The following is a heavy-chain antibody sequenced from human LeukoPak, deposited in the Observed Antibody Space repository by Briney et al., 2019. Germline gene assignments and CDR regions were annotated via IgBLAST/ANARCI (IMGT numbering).Heavy chain of an antibody. V-gene: IGHV7-4-1*02. CDR1: GGTFSSYA. D-gene: IGHD2-15*01. Sequence: ASVKVSCKASGGTFSSYAISWVRQAPGQGLEWMGWINTNTGNPTYAQGFTGRFVFSLDTSVSTAYLQISSLKAEDTAVYYCARRGYCSGGSCYSDYWGQGTLVTVSS. J-gene: IGHJ4*02. CDR2: INTNTGNP. CDR3: ARRGYCSGGSCYSDY.